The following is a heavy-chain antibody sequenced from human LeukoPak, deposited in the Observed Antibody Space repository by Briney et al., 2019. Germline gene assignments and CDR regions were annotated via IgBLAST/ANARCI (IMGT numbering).Heavy chain of an antibody. D-gene: IGHD3-10*01. Sequence: GSLRLSCAASGFTFSSYAMSWVRQAPGKGLEWVSAISASGGTTYYADSVKGRFTISRDNSKNTLYLQMNSLRAEDTAVYYCARHRSGSYSDYFDYWGQGTLVTVSS. CDR3: ARHRSGSYSDYFDY. CDR1: GFTFSSYA. V-gene: IGHV3-23*01. CDR2: ISASGGTT. J-gene: IGHJ4*02.